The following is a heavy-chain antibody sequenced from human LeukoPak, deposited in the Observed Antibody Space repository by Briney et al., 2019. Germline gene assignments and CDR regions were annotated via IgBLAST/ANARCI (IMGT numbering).Heavy chain of an antibody. Sequence: PSETLSLTCTVSGGSISSGYYYWGWIRQPPGKGLEWIGFIYYSGHTFYNSSLKSRLTMSVDTSKNLFSLKLTSVTAADTAVYYCTRDLGGYDLFHGTDVSGQEGTLAVSS. CDR1: GGSISSGYYY. CDR3: TRDLGGYDLFHGTDV. V-gene: IGHV4-30-4*01. CDR2: IYYSGHT. J-gene: IGHJ6*02. D-gene: IGHD5-12*01.